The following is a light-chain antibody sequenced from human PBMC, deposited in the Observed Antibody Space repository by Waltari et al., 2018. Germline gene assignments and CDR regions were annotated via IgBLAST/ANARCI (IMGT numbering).Light chain of an antibody. J-gene: IGKJ4*01. CDR3: QQYSNWPPALT. CDR1: LSVRSN. CDR2: DAS. V-gene: IGKV3-15*01. Sequence: IVMTQSPATLSVSPGERATLSCRASLSVRSNLVWYQQKSGQAPRLLIYDASTRATGIPARFSGSGSGTEFTLTISSLQSEDIAVYYCQQYSNWPPALTFGGGTKVEIK.